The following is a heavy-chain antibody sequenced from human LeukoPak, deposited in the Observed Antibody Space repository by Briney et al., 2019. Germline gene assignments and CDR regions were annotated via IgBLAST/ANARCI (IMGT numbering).Heavy chain of an antibody. Sequence: PGGSLRLSCAASGFTLNSYAMSWVRQAPGKGLEWVSAISGSGGSTYYADSVKGRFTISRDNSKNTLYLQMNSLRAEDTAVYYCAKVDCSSTSCYFRVSQKRASFDYWGQGTLVTVSS. D-gene: IGHD2-2*01. CDR1: GFTLNSYA. CDR3: AKVDCSSTSCYFRVSQKRASFDY. J-gene: IGHJ4*02. CDR2: ISGSGGST. V-gene: IGHV3-23*01.